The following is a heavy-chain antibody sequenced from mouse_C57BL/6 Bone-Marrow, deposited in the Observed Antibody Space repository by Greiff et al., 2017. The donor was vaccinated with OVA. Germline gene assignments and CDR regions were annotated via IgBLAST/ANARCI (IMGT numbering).Heavy chain of an antibody. CDR3: ARPGSTMIPHWYFDV. CDR2: ISSGSSTI. D-gene: IGHD2-4*01. J-gene: IGHJ1*03. CDR1: GSTFRDNG. V-gene: IGHV5-17*01. Sequence: EVKLVESGGGLVKPGGSLKLSCAAPGSTFRDNGMHWVRQAPEKGLEWVAYISSGSSTIYYAETVKGRFTISRDNAKNTLFLQMTSLRSEDTAMYYCARPGSTMIPHWYFDVWGTGTTVTVSS.